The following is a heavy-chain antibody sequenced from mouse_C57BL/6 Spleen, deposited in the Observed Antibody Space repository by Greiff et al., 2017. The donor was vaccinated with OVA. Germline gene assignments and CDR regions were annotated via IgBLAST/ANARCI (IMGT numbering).Heavy chain of an antibody. CDR1: GFTFSDAW. Sequence: EVQRVESGGGLVQPGGSMKLSCAASGFTFSDAWMDWVRQSPEKGLEWVAETRNKANNHATYYAESVKGRFTISRDDSKSSVYLQMNSLRAEDTGIYYCTIGTTVVATDYWGQGTTLTVSS. V-gene: IGHV6-6*01. CDR3: TIGTTVVATDY. D-gene: IGHD1-1*01. J-gene: IGHJ2*01. CDR2: TRNKANNHAT.